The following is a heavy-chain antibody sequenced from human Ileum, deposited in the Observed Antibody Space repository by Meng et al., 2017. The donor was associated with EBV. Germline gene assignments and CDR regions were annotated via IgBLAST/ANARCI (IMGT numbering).Heavy chain of an antibody. CDR2: INQSGTT. CDR3: VRLSSWLVWN. Sequence: PLQHGGEGRLKHSETLSLTCGVYGGSFNGYYWTWIRQSPGKGLEWIGEINQSGTTNYSPSLKSRLTISVDTPKKQFSLRLTSVTAADTAVYYCVRLSSWLVWNWGQGTLVTVSS. D-gene: IGHD2/OR15-2a*01. CDR1: GGSFNGYY. V-gene: IGHV4-34*02. J-gene: IGHJ4*02.